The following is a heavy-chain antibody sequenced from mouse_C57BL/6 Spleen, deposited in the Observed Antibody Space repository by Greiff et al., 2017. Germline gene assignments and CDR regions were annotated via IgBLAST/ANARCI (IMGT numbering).Heavy chain of an antibody. J-gene: IGHJ2*01. CDR3: ARGGFTTVVANFDY. CDR1: GYAFSSYW. V-gene: IGHV1-80*01. CDR2: IYPGDGDT. Sequence: VKLMESGAELVKPGASVKISCKASGYAFSSYWMNWVKQRPGKGLEWIGQIYPGDGDTNYNGKFKGKATLTADKSSSTAYMQLSSLTSEDSAVYFCARGGFTTVVANFDYWGQGTTLTVSS. D-gene: IGHD1-1*01.